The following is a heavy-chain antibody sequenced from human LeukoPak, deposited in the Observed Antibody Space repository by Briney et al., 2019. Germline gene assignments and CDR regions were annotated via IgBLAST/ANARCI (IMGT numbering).Heavy chain of an antibody. CDR3: ARGLDTAMVE. Sequence: GGSLRLSCAASGFTFSTYNMHWVRQAPGKGLEWVSSIISSSSYIYFADSVKGRFTISRDNAKNSLYLQMNSLRAEDTAVYYCARGLDTAMVEWGQGTLVTVSS. V-gene: IGHV3-21*01. CDR1: GFTFSTYN. CDR2: IISSSSYI. D-gene: IGHD5-18*01. J-gene: IGHJ4*02.